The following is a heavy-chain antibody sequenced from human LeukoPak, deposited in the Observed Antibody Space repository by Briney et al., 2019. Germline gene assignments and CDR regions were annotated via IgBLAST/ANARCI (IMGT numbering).Heavy chain of an antibody. Sequence: GESLKISCKGSGYRFTDCWIGWVRQMPGKGLEWMGIIYTGDSDTRYSPSFQGQVTISADKSINTAHLQWSSLKASDTAMYYCARGAAGTTPDYYYFGLDVWGQGSTVRVSS. CDR1: GYRFTDCW. J-gene: IGHJ6*02. CDR2: IYTGDSDT. CDR3: ARGAAGTTPDYYYFGLDV. D-gene: IGHD1-7*01. V-gene: IGHV5-51*01.